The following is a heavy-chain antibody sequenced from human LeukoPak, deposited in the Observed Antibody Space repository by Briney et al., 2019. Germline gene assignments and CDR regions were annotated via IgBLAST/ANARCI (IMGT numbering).Heavy chain of an antibody. Sequence: NPSETLSLTCTVSGGSISSSSYYWGWIRQPPGKGLEWIGSIYYSGSTYYNPSLKTRVTISVDTSKNQFSLKLSSVTAADTAVYYCARDQYLSSGWYTSHYGMDVWGQGTTVTVSS. J-gene: IGHJ6*02. CDR3: ARDQYLSSGWYTSHYGMDV. CDR2: IYYSGST. CDR1: GGSISSSSYY. D-gene: IGHD6-19*01. V-gene: IGHV4-39*07.